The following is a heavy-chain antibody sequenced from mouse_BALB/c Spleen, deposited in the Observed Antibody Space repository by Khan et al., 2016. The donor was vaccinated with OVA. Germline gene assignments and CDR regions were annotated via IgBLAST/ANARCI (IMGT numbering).Heavy chain of an antibody. J-gene: IGHJ2*01. CDR2: IYPGDGNT. V-gene: IGHV1-87*01. D-gene: IGHD1-1*01. Sequence: QVQLKQSGTELARPGASVNLSCKASGYTFTGYWMQWVQQRPGQGLEWIGAIYPGDGNTRYTQKFKGKATLTADNSSSTAYMQLSSLASEDSAVYYCARWGITTGYFDYWGQGTTLTVSS. CDR1: GYTFTGYW. CDR3: ARWGITTGYFDY.